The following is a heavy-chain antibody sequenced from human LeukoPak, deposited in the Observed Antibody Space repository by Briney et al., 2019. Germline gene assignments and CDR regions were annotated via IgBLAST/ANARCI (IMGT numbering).Heavy chain of an antibody. Sequence: EASVKVSCKASGYTFTSYGISWVRQAPGQGLEWMGWISAYNGNTNYAQKLQGRVTMTTDTSTSTAYMELKSLRSDDTAVYFCTRGASTAYSGDYWGQGTLVTVSS. CDR3: TRGASTAYSGDY. D-gene: IGHD3-16*01. J-gene: IGHJ4*02. CDR1: GYTFTSYG. CDR2: ISAYNGNT. V-gene: IGHV1-18*01.